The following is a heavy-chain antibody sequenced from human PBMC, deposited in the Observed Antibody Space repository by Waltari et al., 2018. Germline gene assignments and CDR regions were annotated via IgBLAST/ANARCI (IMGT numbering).Heavy chain of an antibody. V-gene: IGHV1-8*03. Sequence: QVQLVQSGAEVKKPGASVKVSCKASGYTFTSYDINWVRQATGQGLEWMGWMNPNSGNTGYAQKFQGRVTITRNTSISTAYMELSSLRSEDTAVYYCARGHVRYYYDSSGYYSFDYWGQGTLVTVSS. CDR3: ARGHVRYYYDSSGYYSFDY. D-gene: IGHD3-22*01. CDR2: MNPNSGNT. CDR1: GYTFTSYD. J-gene: IGHJ4*02.